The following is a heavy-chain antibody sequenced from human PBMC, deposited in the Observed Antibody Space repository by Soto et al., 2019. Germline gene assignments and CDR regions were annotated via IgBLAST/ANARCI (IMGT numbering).Heavy chain of an antibody. CDR2: IHPSGETT. Sequence: QVQLVQSGAEVKEPGASVRVSCKASGYTFQNYHMHWVRQAPGQGLEWMGIIHPSGETTTYAQRFQGLLDVTRDSSVRSAYRELSSLTSGDTAVYYCAGDLWGSWTVDYWGQGTLVTVSS. J-gene: IGHJ4*02. CDR3: AGDLWGSWTVDY. CDR1: GYTFQNYH. D-gene: IGHD3-16*01. V-gene: IGHV1-46*02.